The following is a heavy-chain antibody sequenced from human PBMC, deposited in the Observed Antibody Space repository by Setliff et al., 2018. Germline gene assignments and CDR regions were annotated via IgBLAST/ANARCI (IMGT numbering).Heavy chain of an antibody. J-gene: IGHJ6*03. Sequence: PSETLSLTCSVSGDSISSSSYYWGWIRQPPGKGLEWIGSINYSGITYYSPSLKGRATLSIDASKRQFSLKLTSVTAADTAVYYCARMSGFLYMDVWGKGTTVTVSS. D-gene: IGHD3-3*01. V-gene: IGHV4-39*07. CDR2: INYSGIT. CDR1: GDSISSSSYY. CDR3: ARMSGFLYMDV.